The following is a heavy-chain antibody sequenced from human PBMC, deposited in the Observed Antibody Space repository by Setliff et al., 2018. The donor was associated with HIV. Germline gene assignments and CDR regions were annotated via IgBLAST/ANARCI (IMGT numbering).Heavy chain of an antibody. CDR3: AREDYYYYGMDV. CDR2: ISASGTT. Sequence: LSLTCTVSSGSISGFYWTWIRQPAGKGLEWIGRISASGTTVYNPSLKSRVTISVDTSKNQFSLKLSSVTAADTAVYYCAREDYYYYGMDVWGQGTTVTVSS. V-gene: IGHV4-4*07. J-gene: IGHJ6*02. CDR1: SGSISGFY.